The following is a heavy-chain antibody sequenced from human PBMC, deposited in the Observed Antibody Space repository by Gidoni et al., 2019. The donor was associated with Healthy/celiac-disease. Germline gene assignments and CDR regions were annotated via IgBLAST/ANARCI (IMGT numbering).Heavy chain of an antibody. CDR2: IWYDGSNK. D-gene: IGHD1-26*01. CDR1: GFTFSSYG. Sequence: QVQLVESGGGVVQPGRSLRLSCAASGFTFSSYGMHWVRQAPGKGLEWVAVIWYDGSNKYYADSVKGRFTISRDNSKNTLYLQMNSLRAEDTAVYYCARTQWYSGSPQGAFDIWGQGTMVTVSS. CDR3: ARTQWYSGSPQGAFDI. J-gene: IGHJ3*02. V-gene: IGHV3-33*08.